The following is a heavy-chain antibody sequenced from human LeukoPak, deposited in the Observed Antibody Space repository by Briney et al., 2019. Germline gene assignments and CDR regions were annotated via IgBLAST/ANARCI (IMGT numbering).Heavy chain of an antibody. CDR1: GGSISSYY. Sequence: SETLSLTCTVSGGSISSYYWSWIRQPPGKGLEGIGYIYYSGSTNYNPSLKSRVTISVDTSKNQFSLKLSSVTAADTAVYYCASTELWFGELLGWGQGTLVTVSS. V-gene: IGHV4-59*01. CDR3: ASTELWFGELLG. CDR2: IYYSGST. J-gene: IGHJ4*02. D-gene: IGHD3-10*01.